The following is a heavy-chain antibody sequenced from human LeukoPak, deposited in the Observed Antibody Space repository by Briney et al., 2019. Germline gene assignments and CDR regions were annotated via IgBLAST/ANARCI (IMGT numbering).Heavy chain of an antibody. CDR1: GYTFTSYG. D-gene: IGHD3-10*01. CDR2: ISAYNGNT. CDR3: ARVGKLLWFGEFPDY. V-gene: IGHV1-18*01. Sequence: ASVKVSCKASGYTFTSYGISWVRQAPGQGLEWMGWISAYNGNTNYAQKLQGRVTMTTDTSTSTAYMELSSLRSEDTAVYYCARVGKLLWFGEFPDYWGQGTLVTVSS. J-gene: IGHJ4*02.